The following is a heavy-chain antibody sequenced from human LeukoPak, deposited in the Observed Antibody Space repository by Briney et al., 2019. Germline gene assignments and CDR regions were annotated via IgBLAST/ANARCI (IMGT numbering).Heavy chain of an antibody. CDR2: ISGSGGST. J-gene: IGHJ4*02. Sequence: GGALRLSCAASGFTFCSYGMSWVRQAPGKGLGWGSAISGSGGSTYYADSVKGRFTISRDNSKNTLYLQMNSLRAEDTAVYYCAKDPLNYGPTYFDYWGQGTLVTVSS. V-gene: IGHV3-23*01. CDR3: AKDPLNYGPTYFDY. D-gene: IGHD3-16*01. CDR1: GFTFCSYG.